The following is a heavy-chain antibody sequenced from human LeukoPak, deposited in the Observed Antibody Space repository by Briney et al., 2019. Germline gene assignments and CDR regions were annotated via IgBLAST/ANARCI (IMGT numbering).Heavy chain of an antibody. CDR3: TSHTGTGDAFRPFHI. CDR2: INSRSSTI. V-gene: IGHV3-48*03. D-gene: IGHD2-21*02. J-gene: IGHJ3*02. CDR1: GFTFSTHD. Sequence: GGSLRLSCAASGFTFSTHDVNWVRQAPGKGLEWVSFINSRSSTIYYADSVKGRFTISRDNVKNSLYLQMNSLRAEDTAVYYCTSHTGTGDAFRPFHIWGQGTMVTVSS.